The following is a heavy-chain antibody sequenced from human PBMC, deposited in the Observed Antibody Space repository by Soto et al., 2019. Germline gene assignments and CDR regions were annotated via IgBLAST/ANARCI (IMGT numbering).Heavy chain of an antibody. CDR1: GFTYSDYP. CDR3: ARETPSFDS. D-gene: IGHD2-15*01. CDR2: LRTISSAI. Sequence: GGSLRLSCAASGFTYSDYPMNWVRQAPGKGLEWVSSLRTISSAIYFADSVRGRFTIPRDNARNSLNLQMTSLRDEDTAVYYCARETPSFDSWGQGTLVTAPQ. V-gene: IGHV3-48*02. J-gene: IGHJ4*02.